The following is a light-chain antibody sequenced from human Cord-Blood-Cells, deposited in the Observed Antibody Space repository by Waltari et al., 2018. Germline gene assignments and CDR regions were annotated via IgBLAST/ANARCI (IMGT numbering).Light chain of an antibody. CDR1: QSLLHSNGYNY. J-gene: IGKJ3*01. V-gene: IGKV2-28*01. Sequence: DSVMTQSPLSLPVTPGEPASISCRSSQSLLHSNGYNYLDWYLQKPGQSPQLLVYLGSNRASGGPDRFSGSGSGTDCTLKISRVEAEDVGVYYCMQALQTPITFGPGTKVDIK. CDR3: MQALQTPIT. CDR2: LGS.